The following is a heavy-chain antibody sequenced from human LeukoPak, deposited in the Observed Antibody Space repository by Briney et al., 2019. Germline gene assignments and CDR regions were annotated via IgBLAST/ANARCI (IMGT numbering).Heavy chain of an antibody. D-gene: IGHD3-22*01. J-gene: IGHJ3*02. V-gene: IGHV3-30*19. CDR2: TTRDESEK. Sequence: GGSLRLSCAASGFTFSRNGMHWVRQAPGKGLEWVAFTTRDESEKFYVDSVKGRFTIARDNSMNTLYLQMHSLRAEDTAVYYCARVTLLPNYYDSSGLDAFDIWGQGTMVTVSS. CDR1: GFTFSRNG. CDR3: ARVTLLPNYYDSSGLDAFDI.